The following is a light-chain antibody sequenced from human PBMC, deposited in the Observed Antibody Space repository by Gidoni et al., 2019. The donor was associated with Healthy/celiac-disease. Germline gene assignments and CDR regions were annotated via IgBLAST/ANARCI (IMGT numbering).Light chain of an antibody. V-gene: IGKV1-39*01. CDR1: QSISSY. J-gene: IGKJ3*01. CDR2: AAS. Sequence: DIQMTQSPSSLSASVGDRVTITCRASQSISSYLNWYQQKPGKAPKLLIYAASSLQSGVPSRFRGSGSGTDFTLTSSSLQPEDLATYYCQQSYSTPLTFGPGNKGDIK. CDR3: QQSYSTPLT.